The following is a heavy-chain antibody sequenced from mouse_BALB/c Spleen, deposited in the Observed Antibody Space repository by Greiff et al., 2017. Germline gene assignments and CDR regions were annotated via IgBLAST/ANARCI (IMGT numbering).Heavy chain of an antibody. CDR3: NADYYGN. D-gene: IGHD1-1*01. J-gene: IGHJ3*01. CDR2: IDPENGDT. Sequence: EVQLQQSGAELVRSGASVKLSCTASGFNITDYYMHWVKQRPEQGLEWIGWIDPENGDTEYAPKFQGKATMTADTSSNTAYLQLSSLTSEDTAVYYCNADYYGNWGQGTLVTVSA. CDR1: GFNITDYY. V-gene: IGHV14-4*02.